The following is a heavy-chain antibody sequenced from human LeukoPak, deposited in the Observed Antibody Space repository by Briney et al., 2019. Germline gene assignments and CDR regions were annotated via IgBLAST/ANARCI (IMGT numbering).Heavy chain of an antibody. Sequence: GGSLRLSCAASGFSFDRYVMSWVRQAPGQGLEWVSSISGGGENTHYAVSVKGRVIISRDNSHSTLYLQMNSLRAEDTAVYYCAREVGYSYGYLNWFDPWGQGTLVTVSS. J-gene: IGHJ5*02. CDR1: GFSFDRYV. V-gene: IGHV3-23*01. CDR2: ISGGGENT. D-gene: IGHD5-18*01. CDR3: AREVGYSYGYLNWFDP.